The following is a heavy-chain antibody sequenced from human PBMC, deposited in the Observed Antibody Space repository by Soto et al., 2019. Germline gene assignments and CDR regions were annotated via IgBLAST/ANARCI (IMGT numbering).Heavy chain of an antibody. J-gene: IGHJ4*02. V-gene: IGHV4-59*01. D-gene: IGHD6-19*01. CDR2: VYYTGST. CDR3: ARSVAVPGAHIDY. CDR1: GGSISGYY. Sequence: PSETLSLTCSVSGGSISGYYWSWVRQSPGKGLEWLGYVYYTGSTNYSPSLRRRVSISVDTSKNEFSLRLSSVTAADTAVYFCARSVAVPGAHIDYWGQGTQVTVSS.